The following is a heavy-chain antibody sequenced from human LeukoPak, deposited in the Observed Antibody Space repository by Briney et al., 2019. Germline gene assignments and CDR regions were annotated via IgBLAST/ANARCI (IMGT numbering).Heavy chain of an antibody. D-gene: IGHD2-8*01. V-gene: IGHV4-34*01. Sequence: SETLSLTCAVYGGSCDDYYCSWIRQPPGKGLEWIGEIHPSGIFYYNSSLMSRVTISIDTSKSQFSLRLTSVTAADTAFYYCARGRDRSKAGVHWGQGRLVTVSS. CDR2: IHPSGIF. CDR1: GGSCDDYY. J-gene: IGHJ4*02. CDR3: ARGRDRSKAGVH.